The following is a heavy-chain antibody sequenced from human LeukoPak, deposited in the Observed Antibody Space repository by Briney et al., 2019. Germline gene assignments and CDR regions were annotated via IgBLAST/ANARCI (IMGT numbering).Heavy chain of an antibody. V-gene: IGHV3-11*01. CDR2: ISSNGNTI. D-gene: IGHD2-2*01. Sequence: KPGGSLRLSCAASGFTFSDYYMSWIRQAPGKGLEWVSYISSNGNTIYYADSVKGRFTISRDNAKNSLYLQMSSLRAEDMAVYYCARDYCSGTSCYGKFYFDYWGQGTLVTVSS. CDR3: ARDYCSGTSCYGKFYFDY. J-gene: IGHJ4*02. CDR1: GFTFSDYY.